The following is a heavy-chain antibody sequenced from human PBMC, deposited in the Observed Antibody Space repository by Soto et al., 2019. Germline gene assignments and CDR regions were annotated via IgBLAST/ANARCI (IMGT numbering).Heavy chain of an antibody. CDR2: IKQDGSEK. V-gene: IGHV3-7*01. Sequence: EVQLVESGGGLVQPGGSLRLSCAASGFTFSSYWMSWVRQAPGKGLEWVANIKQDGSEKYYVDSVKGRFTISRDNAKNSLYLQMNSLRAEDTAVYYCAREGVVAATDSFDYWGQGTLVTVSS. CDR1: GFTFSSYW. D-gene: IGHD2-15*01. CDR3: AREGVVAATDSFDY. J-gene: IGHJ4*02.